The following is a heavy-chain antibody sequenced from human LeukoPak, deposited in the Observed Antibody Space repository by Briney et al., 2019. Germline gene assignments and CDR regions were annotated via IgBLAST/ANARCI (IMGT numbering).Heavy chain of an antibody. J-gene: IGHJ4*02. CDR2: ISGSGGST. CDR3: ASLASKARLVDY. CDR1: GFTFSSYA. Sequence: GGSLRLSCAASGFTFSSYAMSWVHQAPGKELEWVSAISGSGGSTYCADSVKGRFTISRDNSKNTLYLQMNSLRAEDTAVYYCASLASKARLVDYWGQGTLVTVSS. D-gene: IGHD6-6*01. V-gene: IGHV3-23*01.